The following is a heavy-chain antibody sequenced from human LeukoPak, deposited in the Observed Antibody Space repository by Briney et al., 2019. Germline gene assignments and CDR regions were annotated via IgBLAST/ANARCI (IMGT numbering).Heavy chain of an antibody. J-gene: IGHJ4*02. CDR2: IRSKAYGGTT. D-gene: IGHD5-18*01. Sequence: GGSLRLSCTASGFTFGDYAMSWVRQAPGKGLEWVGFIRSKAYGGTTEYAASVKGRFTISRDDSKSIAYLQMNSLKTEDTAVYYCTRDRRGYSYGYGYDYWGQGTLVTVSS. CDR3: TRDRRGYSYGYGYDY. CDR1: GFTFGDYA. V-gene: IGHV3-49*04.